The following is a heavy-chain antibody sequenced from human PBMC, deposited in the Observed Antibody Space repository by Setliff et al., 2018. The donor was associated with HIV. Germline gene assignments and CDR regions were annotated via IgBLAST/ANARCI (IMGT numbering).Heavy chain of an antibody. CDR3: ARFDDSNGFDH. CDR1: GFTFSNAW. D-gene: IGHD3-22*01. J-gene: IGHJ4*02. Sequence: GGSLRLSCAASGFTFSNAWMSWVRQAPGKGLEWVANVKQDGSDKYYVDSVKGRFTISRDNAKNTLFPQMNSLRAEDTAVYYCARFDDSNGFDHWGQGTLVTVS. V-gene: IGHV3-7*01. CDR2: VKQDGSDK.